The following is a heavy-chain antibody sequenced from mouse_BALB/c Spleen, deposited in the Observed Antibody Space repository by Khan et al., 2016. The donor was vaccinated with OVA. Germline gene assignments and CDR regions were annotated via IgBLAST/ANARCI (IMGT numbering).Heavy chain of an antibody. CDR2: ISSGGHYT. CDR1: GFTFSTYG. J-gene: IGHJ3*01. CDR3: ARLAYYYNSEGFAY. D-gene: IGHD1-1*01. Sequence: DVKLVESGGDLVKPGGSLKLSCAASGFTFSTYGMSWVRQTPDMRLEWVATISSGGHYTYYPDSVKGRFTISRDNAKNTLYLQMSSLKSEDTAIYYCARLAYYYNSEGFAYWGQVTLVTVSA. V-gene: IGHV5-6*02.